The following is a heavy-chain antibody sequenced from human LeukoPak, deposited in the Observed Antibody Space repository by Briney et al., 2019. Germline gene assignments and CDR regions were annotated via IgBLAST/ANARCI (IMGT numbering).Heavy chain of an antibody. CDR2: IIPIFGTA. Sequence: SVEVSCKASGGTFSSYAISWVRQAPGQGLEWMGGIIPIFGTANYAQKFQGRVTITADESTSTAYMELSSLRSEDTAVYYCARSDIVVVTATPSYAFDIWGQGTMVTVSS. V-gene: IGHV1-69*01. D-gene: IGHD2-21*02. CDR3: ARSDIVVVTATPSYAFDI. J-gene: IGHJ3*02. CDR1: GGTFSSYA.